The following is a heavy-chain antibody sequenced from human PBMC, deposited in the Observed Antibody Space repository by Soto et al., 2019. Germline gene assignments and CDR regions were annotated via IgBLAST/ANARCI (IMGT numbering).Heavy chain of an antibody. Sequence: GGSLRLSCAASGFTFSSYAMHWVRQAPGKGLEWVAVISYDGSNKYYADSVKGRFTISRDNSKNTLYLQMNSLRAEDTAVYYCARAYMGAFDIWGQGTMVTVSS. CDR2: ISYDGSNK. V-gene: IGHV3-30-3*01. CDR1: GFTFSSYA. D-gene: IGHD2-2*02. J-gene: IGHJ3*02. CDR3: ARAYMGAFDI.